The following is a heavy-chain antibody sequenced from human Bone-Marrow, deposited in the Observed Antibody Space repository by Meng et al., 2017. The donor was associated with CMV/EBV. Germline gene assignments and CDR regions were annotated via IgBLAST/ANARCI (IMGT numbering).Heavy chain of an antibody. Sequence: SCAASGFTVGSNYMGWVRQAPGKGLEWVSVIYSGGSTYYADSVKGRFTISRDNSKNTLYLQMNSLRAEDTAVYYCARMKTLQYPWDYWGQGTLVTVSS. CDR3: ARMKTLQYPWDY. J-gene: IGHJ4*02. V-gene: IGHV3-66*02. D-gene: IGHD4-11*01. CDR2: IYSGGST. CDR1: GFTVGSNY.